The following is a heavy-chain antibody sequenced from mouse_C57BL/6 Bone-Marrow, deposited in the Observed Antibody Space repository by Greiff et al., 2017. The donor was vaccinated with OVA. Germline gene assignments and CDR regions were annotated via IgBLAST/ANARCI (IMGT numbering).Heavy chain of an antibody. CDR3: ARHSYYYGPFAY. Sequence: VKLMESGPGLVAPSQSLSITCTVSGFSLTSYGVHWVRQPPGQGLEWLVVIWSDGSTTYNSALKSRLSISKDNSKSQVFLKMNSLQTDDTAMYYCARHSYYYGPFAYWGQGTLVTVSA. V-gene: IGHV2-6-1*01. D-gene: IGHD1-1*01. J-gene: IGHJ3*01. CDR1: GFSLTSYG. CDR2: IWSDGST.